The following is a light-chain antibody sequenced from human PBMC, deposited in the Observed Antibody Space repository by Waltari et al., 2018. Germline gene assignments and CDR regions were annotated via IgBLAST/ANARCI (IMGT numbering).Light chain of an antibody. Sequence: ATLSCRPSQSVSSNLAWYQQKPGQAPRLLIYGASTRATGIPARFSGSGSGTEFTLTISSLQSEDFAVYYCQQYNNWPLWTFGQGTKVEIK. V-gene: IGKV3-15*01. CDR1: QSVSSN. J-gene: IGKJ1*01. CDR3: QQYNNWPLWT. CDR2: GAS.